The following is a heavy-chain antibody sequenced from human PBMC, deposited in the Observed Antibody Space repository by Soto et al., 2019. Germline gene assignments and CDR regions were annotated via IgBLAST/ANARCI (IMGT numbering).Heavy chain of an antibody. D-gene: IGHD3-10*01. Sequence: TGGSLRLSCAVSGSTFSIFAMSWVRQSPGKGLEWVANISGSGGSTYYADVVKGRFTISRDNSMGPLYLQMKILGVEQTAIFYCAKEVSLGSTVDLGYWGQGALVTVSS. CDR1: GSTFSIFA. V-gene: IGHV3-23*01. J-gene: IGHJ4*02. CDR2: ISGSGGST. CDR3: AKEVSLGSTVDLGY.